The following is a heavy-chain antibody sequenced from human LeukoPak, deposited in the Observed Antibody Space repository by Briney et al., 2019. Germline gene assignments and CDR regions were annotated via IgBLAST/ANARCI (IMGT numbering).Heavy chain of an antibody. CDR2: IYYSGST. Sequence: SQTLSLTCTVSGGSISSGDYYWSWIRQPPGKGLEWIGYIYYSGSTNYNPSLKSRVTISVDTSKNQFSLKLSSVTAADTAVYYCARQTPTYYYDSSGLDHDTGQYNWFDPWGQGTLVTVSS. V-gene: IGHV4-30-4*01. D-gene: IGHD3-22*01. CDR1: GGSISSGDYY. J-gene: IGHJ5*02. CDR3: ARQTPTYYYDSSGLDHDTGQYNWFDP.